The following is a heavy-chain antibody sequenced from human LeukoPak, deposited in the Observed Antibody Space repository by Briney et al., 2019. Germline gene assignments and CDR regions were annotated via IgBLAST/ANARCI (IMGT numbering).Heavy chain of an antibody. V-gene: IGHV3-23*01. D-gene: IGHD6-6*01. Sequence: GGSLRLSCAASGFTFSSYAMSWVRQAPGKGLEWVSTISSSGGTTYYADSVKGRITISRDSSKNTLYLQMNSLRAEDTALYYCAKDGMYSSSSSYYFDYWGQGTLVTVSS. CDR1: GFTFSSYA. CDR2: ISSSGGTT. J-gene: IGHJ4*02. CDR3: AKDGMYSSSSSYYFDY.